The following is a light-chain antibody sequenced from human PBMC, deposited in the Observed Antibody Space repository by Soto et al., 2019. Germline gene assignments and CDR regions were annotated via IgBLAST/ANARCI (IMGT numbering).Light chain of an antibody. V-gene: IGKV3-20*01. CDR2: GAT. CDR3: QQNCSSPFT. J-gene: IGKJ3*01. Sequence: EIVLTQSPGTLSLSPGERATLSCRASQSVSSSYLAWYQQKPGQAPRLLIYGATSRATGIPDRFSGSGSGTDFTLTISRLEPEDFAVYYCQQNCSSPFTFGPGTKLDIK. CDR1: QSVSSSY.